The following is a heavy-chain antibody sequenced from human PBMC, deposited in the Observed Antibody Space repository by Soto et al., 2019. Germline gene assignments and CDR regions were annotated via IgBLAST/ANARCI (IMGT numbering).Heavy chain of an antibody. Sequence: QVQLVQSGAEVKKPGSSVKVSCQASGGIFSSNAISWVRQAPGQGLEWMGGILPIFDTTHYAQKFQGRVTITADESTSTAYMELSSLKSEDTALYYCATGGRGYSSAPRVYLEYWGQGTLVTVSS. CDR1: GGIFSSNA. V-gene: IGHV1-69*01. D-gene: IGHD5-18*01. J-gene: IGHJ4*02. CDR3: ATGGRGYSSAPRVYLEY. CDR2: ILPIFDTT.